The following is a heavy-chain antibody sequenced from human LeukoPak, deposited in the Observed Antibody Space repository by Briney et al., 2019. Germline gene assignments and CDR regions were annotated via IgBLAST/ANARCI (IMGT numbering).Heavy chain of an antibody. CDR2: IIPILGIA. CDR3: ARDGDGGNSDY. CDR1: VGTFSSYA. D-gene: IGHD4-23*01. Sequence: GSWVKVSCKASVGTFSSYAISWVRQAPGQGLEWMGRIIPILGIANYAQKFQGRVTITADKSTSTAYMELSSLTSKDTAVYYCARDGDGGNSDYWGQGTLVTVSS. J-gene: IGHJ4*02. V-gene: IGHV1-69*04.